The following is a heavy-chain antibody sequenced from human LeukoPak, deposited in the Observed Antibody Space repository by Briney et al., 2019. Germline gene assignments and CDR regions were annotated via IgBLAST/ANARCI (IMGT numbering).Heavy chain of an antibody. CDR1: GFTFSSYS. J-gene: IGHJ4*02. CDR2: ISYSSSYI. D-gene: IGHD5-18*01. Sequence: GGSLRLSCAASGFTFSSYSMNWVRQAPGKGLEWVTSISYSSSYIYYADSVKGRFTISRDNAKNSLYLQMNSLRAEDTALYYCARGRIHLWPFDYWGQGTLVTVSS. CDR3: ARGRIHLWPFDY. V-gene: IGHV3-21*01.